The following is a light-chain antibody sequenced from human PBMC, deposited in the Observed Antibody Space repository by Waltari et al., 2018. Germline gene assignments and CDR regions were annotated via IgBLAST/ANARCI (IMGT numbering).Light chain of an antibody. CDR1: QGIRSY. Sequence: AIRMTQSPSSLSASTGARVTITCRASQGIRSYLAWYQQKPVKAPKLLIYAASTLQSGVPSRFSGSGSGTDFTLTISCLQSEDFATYYCQQYYSYPYTFGQGTKLEIK. CDR3: QQYYSYPYT. J-gene: IGKJ2*01. V-gene: IGKV1-8*01. CDR2: AAS.